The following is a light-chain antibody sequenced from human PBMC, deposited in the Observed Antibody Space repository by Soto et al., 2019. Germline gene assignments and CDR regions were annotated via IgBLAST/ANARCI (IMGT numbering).Light chain of an antibody. V-gene: IGLV2-14*01. CDR1: SGDVGGYNY. J-gene: IGLJ3*02. CDR3: SSYTSSSTLGV. Sequence: QSALTQPASVSGSPGQSITISCTGTSGDVGGYNYVSWYQHHPGKAPKLMIYEVSNRPSGVSNRFSGSKSGNTASLTISGLQAEDEADYYCSSYTSSSTLGVFGGGTKVTVL. CDR2: EVS.